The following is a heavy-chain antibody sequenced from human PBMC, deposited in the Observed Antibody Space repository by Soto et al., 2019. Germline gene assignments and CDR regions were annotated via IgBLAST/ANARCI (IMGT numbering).Heavy chain of an antibody. CDR1: GFTFGGSA. V-gene: IGHV3-73*01. J-gene: IGHJ4*02. CDR2: IRSKTNSYAT. CDR3: TASGSDAFVEY. D-gene: IGHD5-12*01. Sequence: HPGGSLRLSCAASGFTFGGSAMHWVRQASGKGLEWVGRIRSKTNSYATAYAASVKGRFTISRDDSKNTAYLQMNSLKTEDTAVYYCTASGSDAFVEYWGQGTLVTASS.